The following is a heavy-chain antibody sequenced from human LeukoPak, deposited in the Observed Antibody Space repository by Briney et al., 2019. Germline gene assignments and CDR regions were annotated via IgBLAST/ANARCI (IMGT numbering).Heavy chain of an antibody. CDR2: ISSSGTYL. D-gene: IGHD3-22*01. Sequence: GGSLRLSCAASRFTFTTYSMNWVRQAPGKGLEWVSSISSSGTYLYYADSVKGRFTISRDNSKNTLYLQMNSLRAEDTAVYYCARVYYDSSGYPWYYYYMDVWGKGATVTISS. CDR3: ARVYYDSSGYPWYYYYMDV. CDR1: RFTFTTYS. J-gene: IGHJ6*03. V-gene: IGHV3-21*04.